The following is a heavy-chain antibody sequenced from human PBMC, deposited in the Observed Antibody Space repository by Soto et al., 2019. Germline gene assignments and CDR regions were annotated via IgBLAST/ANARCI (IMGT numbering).Heavy chain of an antibody. CDR1: GYTFTGYY. CDR2: INPNSGSA. J-gene: IGHJ5*02. Sequence: ASVKVSCKASGYTFTGYYMHWVRQAPGQGLEWMGWINPNSGSAYYGDSVKGRFTMSRDIAKNTLYLQMNNLRPEDTAVYYCAKTSKLWREFDPWGQGTLVTVSS. D-gene: IGHD2-21*01. CDR3: AKTSKLWREFDP. V-gene: IGHV1-2*02.